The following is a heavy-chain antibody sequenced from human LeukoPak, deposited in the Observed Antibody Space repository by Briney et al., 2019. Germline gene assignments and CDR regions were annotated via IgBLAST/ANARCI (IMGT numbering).Heavy chain of an antibody. D-gene: IGHD3-10*01. CDR2: ISDIGGST. CDR1: GFAFSTYA. V-gene: IGHV3-23*01. Sequence: GGSLRLSCAASGFAFSTYAINGVRRAPGKGLKWFSTISDIGGSTHYAESVKGRFTVSRDNSKNTVYLQMNSLRVEDTAVYYCAKDYYASGSYPTAWGQGTLVTVSS. J-gene: IGHJ5*02. CDR3: AKDYYASGSYPTA.